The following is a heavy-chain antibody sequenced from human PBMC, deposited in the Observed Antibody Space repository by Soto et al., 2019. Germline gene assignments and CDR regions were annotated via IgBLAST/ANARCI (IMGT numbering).Heavy chain of an antibody. D-gene: IGHD2-15*01. CDR1: GFTFSSYA. CDR3: AKGSRSSGYCSGGSCYSADAFDI. V-gene: IGHV3-23*01. J-gene: IGHJ3*02. CDR2: ISGSGGST. Sequence: PGGSLRLSCAASGFTFSSYAMSWARQAPGKGLEWVSAISGSGGSTYYADSVKGRFTISRDNSKNTLYLQMNSLRAEDTAVYYCAKGSRSSGYCSGGSCYSADAFDIWGQGTMVTVSS.